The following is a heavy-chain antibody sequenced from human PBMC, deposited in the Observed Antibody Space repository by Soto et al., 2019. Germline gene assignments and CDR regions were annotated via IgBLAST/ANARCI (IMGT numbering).Heavy chain of an antibody. V-gene: IGHV4-4*07. J-gene: IGHJ5*02. D-gene: IGHD6-19*01. CDR2: IYTSGYT. CDR3: ARETVAGTDNWFDP. Sequence: PSETLSLTCTVSGGSISTYYWNWIRHPAGKRLEWLGRIYTSGYTKYNPSLKSRVTMSLDTSKRQFSLKLSSVTAADTAVYYCARETVAGTDNWFDPWGQGILVTVSS. CDR1: GGSISTYY.